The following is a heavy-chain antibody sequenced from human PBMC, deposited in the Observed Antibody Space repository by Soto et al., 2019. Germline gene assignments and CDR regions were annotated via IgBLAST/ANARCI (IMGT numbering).Heavy chain of an antibody. Sequence: QVPLQQSGPGLVKPSETLSLTCTVSSGPSRSHNWGWIRQPPGGGLEWIGYIYHTGDTSYNPSLSRRVTISADTSTNHFSLTLRSVTGAGGVVYYCVRQGIGDLHGLVDVWGQGTRVSVSS. D-gene: IGHD3-10*01. J-gene: IGHJ6*02. CDR2: IYHTGDT. V-gene: IGHV4-59*08. CDR3: VRQGIGDLHGLVDV. CDR1: SGPSRSHN.